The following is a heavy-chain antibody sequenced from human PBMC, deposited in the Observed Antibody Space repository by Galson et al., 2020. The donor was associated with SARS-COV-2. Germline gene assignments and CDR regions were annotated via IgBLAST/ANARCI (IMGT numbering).Heavy chain of an antibody. D-gene: IGHD3-3*01. J-gene: IGHJ6*02. CDR3: AKDAGIGVAPGSYGMDV. V-gene: IGHV3-23*01. CDR1: GFTFSSYA. CDR2: ISRSGRST. Sequence: GESLKLSCAASGFTFSSYAMSWVRQAPGKRLEWVSAISRSGRSTYYADSVKGRFTISRDNSKNTLYLQMNSLRAEHTAVYYCAKDAGIGVAPGSYGMDVWGQGTTVTVSS.